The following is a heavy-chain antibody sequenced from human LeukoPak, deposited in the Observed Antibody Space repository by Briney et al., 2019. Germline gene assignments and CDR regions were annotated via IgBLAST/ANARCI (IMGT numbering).Heavy chain of an antibody. CDR1: GGSFSGYY. V-gene: IGHV4-34*01. CDR3: ARVLNNYGSGSYLYY. Sequence: PSETLSLTCAVYGGSFSGYYWSWIRQPPGKGLEWIGEINHSGSTNYNPSLKSRVTISVDTSKNQFSLKLSSVTAADTAVYYCARVLNNYGSGSYLYYWGQGTLVTVSS. CDR2: INHSGST. D-gene: IGHD3-10*01. J-gene: IGHJ4*02.